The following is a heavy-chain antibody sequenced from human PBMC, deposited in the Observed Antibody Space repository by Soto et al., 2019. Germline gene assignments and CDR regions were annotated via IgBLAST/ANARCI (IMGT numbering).Heavy chain of an antibody. V-gene: IGHV3-48*01. CDR3: ARDLNYGLLDY. Sequence: EVQLVESGGGLVQPGGSLRLSCAASGFTFSSYSMNWVRQAPGKGLEWVSYISSSSSTIYYAASVKGRFTISRDNAKNSLYRQMNSLRADDTAVYYCARDLNYGLLDYLGQGTLVTVSS. CDR2: ISSSSSTI. D-gene: IGHD4-17*01. CDR1: GFTFSSYS. J-gene: IGHJ4*02.